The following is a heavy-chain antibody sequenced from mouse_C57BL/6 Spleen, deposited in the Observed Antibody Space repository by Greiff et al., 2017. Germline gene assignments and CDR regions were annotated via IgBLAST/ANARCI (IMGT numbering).Heavy chain of an antibody. Sequence: VHLVESGAELVRPGTSVKVSCKASGYAFTNYLIEWVKQRPGQGLEWIGVINPGSGGTNYNEKFKGKATLTADKSSSTAYMQLSSLTSEDSAVYFCAREGGGYAWFAYWGQGTLVTVSA. J-gene: IGHJ3*01. CDR3: AREGGGYAWFAY. D-gene: IGHD2-2*01. CDR2: INPGSGGT. CDR1: GYAFTNYL. V-gene: IGHV1-54*01.